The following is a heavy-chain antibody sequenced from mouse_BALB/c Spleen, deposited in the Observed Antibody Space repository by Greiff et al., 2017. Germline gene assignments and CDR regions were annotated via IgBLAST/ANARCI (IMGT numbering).Heavy chain of an antibody. CDR2: IYPGDGDT. CDR1: GYTFTSYW. CDR3: ARLITTEAY. Sequence: VQLVESGAELARPGASVKLSCKASGYTFTSYWMQWVKQRPGQGLEWIGAIYPGDGDTRYTQKFKGKATLTADKSSSTAYMQLSSLASEDSAVYYCARLITTEAYWGQGTLVTVSA. D-gene: IGHD2-4*01. V-gene: IGHV1-87*01. J-gene: IGHJ3*01.